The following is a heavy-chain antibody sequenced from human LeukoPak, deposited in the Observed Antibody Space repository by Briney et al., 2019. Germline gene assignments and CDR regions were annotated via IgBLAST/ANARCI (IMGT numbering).Heavy chain of an antibody. Sequence: GGSVRLSCAASGFTFSNYWMHWVRQAPGKGLVWVSRINTDVSDTTYAYSVNGRFTISRDNAKNTLYLQMNSLRAEDTAVYYCARDPGYYHMDVWGKGTTVTVSS. CDR3: ARDPGYYHMDV. CDR1: GFTFSNYW. V-gene: IGHV3-74*01. CDR2: INTDVSDT. J-gene: IGHJ6*03.